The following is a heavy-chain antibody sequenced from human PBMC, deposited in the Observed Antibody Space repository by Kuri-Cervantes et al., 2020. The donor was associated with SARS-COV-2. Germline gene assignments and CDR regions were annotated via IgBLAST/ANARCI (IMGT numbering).Heavy chain of an antibody. Sequence: ASVKVSCKASGYTFTSYGISWVRQAPGQGLEWMGIINPSGGSTSYAQKFQGRVTMTRDTSTSTVYMELSSLRSEDTAVYYCARGGYSYGYHYYYYMDVWGKGTTVTVSS. V-gene: IGHV1-46*01. CDR1: GYTFTSYG. CDR2: INPSGGST. D-gene: IGHD5-18*01. CDR3: ARGGYSYGYHYYYYMDV. J-gene: IGHJ6*03.